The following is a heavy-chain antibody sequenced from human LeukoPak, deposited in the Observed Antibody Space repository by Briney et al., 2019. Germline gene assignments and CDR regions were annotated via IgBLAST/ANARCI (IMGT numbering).Heavy chain of an antibody. CDR3: TKDRTDTWSFDY. CDR1: GFSLSDSA. CDR2: ISYDGRRL. V-gene: IGHV3-30*18. J-gene: IGHJ4*02. D-gene: IGHD2/OR15-2a*01. Sequence: GGSLRLSCAASGFSLSDSAMHWVRQAPGKGLEWVAFISYDGRRLYYGDAVKSRFTISRDTSKNALYLQMDSLRAEDTAVYYCTKDRTDTWSFDYWGQGTLVTVSS.